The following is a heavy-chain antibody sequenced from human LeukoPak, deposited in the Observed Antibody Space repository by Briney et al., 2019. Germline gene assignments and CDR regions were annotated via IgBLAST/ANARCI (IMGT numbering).Heavy chain of an antibody. D-gene: IGHD3-10*01. J-gene: IGHJ4*02. CDR1: GFTFSTYA. CDR2: ISYDGSNT. Sequence: PGRSLRLSCAASGFTFSTYAMHWVRQAPGKGLEWVAVISYDGSNTYSADSVKGRFTISRDNSKNTLFLQMSSLTPEDTAVYYCARGGGSGSHWDYFDYWGQGTLVTVSS. V-gene: IGHV3-30-3*01. CDR3: ARGGGSGSHWDYFDY.